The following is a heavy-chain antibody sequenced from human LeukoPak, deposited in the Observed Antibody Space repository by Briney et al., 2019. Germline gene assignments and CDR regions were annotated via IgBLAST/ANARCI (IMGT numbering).Heavy chain of an antibody. D-gene: IGHD1-26*01. J-gene: IGHJ4*02. V-gene: IGHV4-4*07. CDR3: ARENSGSYREFDY. CDR1: GGSISSYY. CDR2: IYTSGGT. Sequence: SETLSLTCTVSGGSISSYYWSWIRQPAGKGLEWIGRIYTSGGTNYNASLKSRVSMSVDTSKNQFFLKLSSVTAADTAVFYCARENSGSYREFDYWGQGTLVTVSS.